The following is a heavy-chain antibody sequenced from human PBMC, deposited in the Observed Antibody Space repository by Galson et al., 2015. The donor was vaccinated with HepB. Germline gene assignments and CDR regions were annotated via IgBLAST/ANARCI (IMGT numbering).Heavy chain of an antibody. V-gene: IGHV3-74*01. CDR1: GFTFSRYW. D-gene: IGHD1/OR15-1a*01. CDR2: INTDGSST. CDR3: ARDVVEAGTTTLPFDS. Sequence: SLRLSCAASGFTFSRYWMHWVRQGPGRGLMWVSRINTDGSSTWYADSAKGRFTISRDNAKNTLYLQMNSLRAEDTAVYYCARDVVEAGTTTLPFDSWGQGTLVTVSS. J-gene: IGHJ4*02.